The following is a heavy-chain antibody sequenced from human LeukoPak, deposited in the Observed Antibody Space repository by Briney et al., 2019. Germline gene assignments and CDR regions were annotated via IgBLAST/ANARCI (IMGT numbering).Heavy chain of an antibody. J-gene: IGHJ4*02. CDR1: GFTISRNY. V-gene: IGHV3-66*01. CDR2: IYSGGTT. CDR3: ARDLIDYDSSGFYYPLGY. D-gene: IGHD3-22*01. Sequence: GGSLRLSCAVSGFTISRNYMSWVRQAPGKGLEWGSVIYSGGTTFYADSVKGRFTISRDNSKNTLYLQMNSLRAEDTAVYYCARDLIDYDSSGFYYPLGYWGQGTLVTVSS.